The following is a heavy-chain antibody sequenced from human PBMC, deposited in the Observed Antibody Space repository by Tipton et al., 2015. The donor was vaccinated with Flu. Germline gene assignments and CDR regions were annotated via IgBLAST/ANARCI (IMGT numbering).Heavy chain of an antibody. J-gene: IGHJ4*02. CDR1: GGSISSYY. V-gene: IGHV4-59*01. CDR3: ARGGAYGEVTDY. CDR2: IYYSGST. D-gene: IGHD4-17*01. Sequence: TLSLTCTVSGGSISSYYWSWIRQPPGKGLEWIGYIYYSGSTNYNPSLKSRVTISVDTSKNQFSLKLSSATAADTAVYYCARGGAYGEVTDYWGQGTLVTVSS.